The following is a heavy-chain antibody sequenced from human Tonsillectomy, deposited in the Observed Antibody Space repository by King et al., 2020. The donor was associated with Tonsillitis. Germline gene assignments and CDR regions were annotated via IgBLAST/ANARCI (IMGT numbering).Heavy chain of an antibody. CDR1: GYRFTDYW. Sequence: QLVQSGAEVKKPGESLRISCKGSGYRFTDYWITWVRQMPGKGLEWMGRIDPSDSYTNYSPSFQGHVTISSDKSISTAYLQWSSLKASDTAMYYCARRGTATGNDYWGQGTLVPVSS. CDR2: IDPSDSYT. CDR3: ARRGTATGNDY. V-gene: IGHV5-10-1*03. J-gene: IGHJ4*02. D-gene: IGHD1-1*01.